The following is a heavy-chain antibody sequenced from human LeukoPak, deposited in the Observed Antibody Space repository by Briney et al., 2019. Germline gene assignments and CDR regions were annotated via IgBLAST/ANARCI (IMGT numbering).Heavy chain of an antibody. CDR3: ARVVAYSSSHPYFDY. V-gene: IGHV4-59*01. D-gene: IGHD6-6*01. CDR2: IYYSGST. Sequence: SETLSLTCTVSGVSISSYYWSWIRQPPGKGLEWIGYIYYSGSTNYNPSLKSRVTISVDTSKNQFSLKLSSVTAADTAVYYCARVVAYSSSHPYFDYWGQGTLVTVSS. CDR1: GVSISSYY. J-gene: IGHJ4*02.